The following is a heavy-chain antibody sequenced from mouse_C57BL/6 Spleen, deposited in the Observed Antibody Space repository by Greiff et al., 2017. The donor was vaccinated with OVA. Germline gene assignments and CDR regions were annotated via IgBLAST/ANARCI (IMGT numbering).Heavy chain of an antibody. D-gene: IGHD2-4*01. CDR3: ARHRDYLYYAMDY. Sequence: VQLQQPGAELVKPGASVKMSCKASGYTFTSYWITWVKQRPGQGLEWIGDIYPGSGSTNYTEKLKSKATLTVDTSSSTAYMQLSSLTSEDSAVYYCARHRDYLYYAMDYWGQGTSVTVSS. J-gene: IGHJ4*01. CDR1: GYTFTSYW. CDR2: IYPGSGST. V-gene: IGHV1-55*01.